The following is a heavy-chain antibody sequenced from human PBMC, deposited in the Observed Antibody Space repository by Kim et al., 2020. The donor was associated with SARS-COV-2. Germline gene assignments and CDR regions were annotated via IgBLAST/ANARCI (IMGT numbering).Heavy chain of an antibody. CDR3: AKDWGGSPDY. D-gene: IGHD3-16*01. J-gene: IGHJ4*02. CDR2: ISGSGGRT. V-gene: IGHV3-23*01. CDR1: GFTFSSYA. Sequence: GGSLRLSCAASGFTFSSYAMIWVRQAPGKGLEWVSAISGSGGRTYYADSVKGRFSISRDNSKNTLYLQMNSLRAEDTAVYYCAKDWGGSPDYWGQGTLVTVSS.